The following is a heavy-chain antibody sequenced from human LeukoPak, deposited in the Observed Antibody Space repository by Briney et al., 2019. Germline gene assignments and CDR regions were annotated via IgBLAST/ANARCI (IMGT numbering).Heavy chain of an antibody. Sequence: GRSLRVSCAASGFTFRTYEMSWVRQAPGKGLEWVSNIGRRGISTWYADSVKGRFTISRDNAKNSLCLQMNSLTVEDTAVYYCARRLPYYGMDVWGKGTTVTVSS. CDR1: GFTFRTYE. CDR2: IGRRGIST. J-gene: IGHJ6*04. V-gene: IGHV3-48*03. CDR3: ARRLPYYGMDV.